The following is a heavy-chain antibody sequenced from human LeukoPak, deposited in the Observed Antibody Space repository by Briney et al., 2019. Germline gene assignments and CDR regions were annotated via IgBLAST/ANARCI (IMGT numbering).Heavy chain of an antibody. Sequence: GGSLTLSCAASGFTFSSYWMHWVRQAPGTGLVWVSRINSDGSSTSYADSVKGRFTISRDNAKNTLSLQMNSLRADDTTVYYCSRDPGVIAVAGGDYWGRGTLVTVSS. J-gene: IGHJ4*02. CDR2: INSDGSST. V-gene: IGHV3-74*01. D-gene: IGHD6-19*01. CDR3: SRDPGVIAVAGGDY. CDR1: GFTFSSYW.